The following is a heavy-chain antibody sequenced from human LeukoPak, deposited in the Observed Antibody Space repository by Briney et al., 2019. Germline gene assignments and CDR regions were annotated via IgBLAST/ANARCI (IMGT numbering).Heavy chain of an antibody. J-gene: IGHJ5*02. CDR2: IIPIFGTA. Sequence: ASVKVSCKASGGTLSSYAISWVRQAPGQGLEWMGGIIPIFGTANYAQKFQGRVTITADESTSTAYMELSSLRSEDTAVYYCARVQGIAALRRTNWFDTWGQGTLVTVSS. V-gene: IGHV1-69*13. CDR3: ARVQGIAALRRTNWFDT. CDR1: GGTLSSYA. D-gene: IGHD6-13*01.